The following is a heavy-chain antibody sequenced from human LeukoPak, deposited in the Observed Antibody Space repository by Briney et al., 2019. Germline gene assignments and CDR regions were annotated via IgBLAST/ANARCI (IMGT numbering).Heavy chain of an antibody. CDR2: IYTSGST. V-gene: IGHV4-61*02. CDR1: GGSISSGSYY. CDR3: ARVHIAAAGTGIFDY. Sequence: SETLSLTCTVSGGSISSGSYYWSWIRQPAGKGLEWIGRIYTSGSTNYNPSLKSRVTISVDTSKNQFSLKLSSVTAADTAVYYCARVHIAAAGTGIFDYWGQGTLVTVSS. J-gene: IGHJ4*02. D-gene: IGHD6-13*01.